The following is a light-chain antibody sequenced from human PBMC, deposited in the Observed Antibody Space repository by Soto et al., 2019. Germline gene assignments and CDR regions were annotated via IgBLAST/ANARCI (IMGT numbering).Light chain of an antibody. Sequence: DIQMTQSPSTLSASVGDRVTITCRASQTINRYLAWYQQKPGKAPKLLIYRASSLESGVPSRFSGSGSGTEFTLTINSLQPDDFATYYCQQYNSYSPWTFGQGTKVDNK. CDR1: QTINRY. J-gene: IGKJ1*01. CDR2: RAS. CDR3: QQYNSYSPWT. V-gene: IGKV1-5*03.